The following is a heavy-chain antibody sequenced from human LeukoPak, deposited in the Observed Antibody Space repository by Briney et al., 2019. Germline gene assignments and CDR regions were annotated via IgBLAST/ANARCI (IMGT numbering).Heavy chain of an antibody. CDR3: TRHLVDY. CDR2: IRSKANSYAT. Sequence: GGSQRLSCAASGFTFSGSDVHWVRQASGKGLEWVGRIRSKANSYATAYAASVKGRFTISRDDSKNTAYLQMNSLKTEDTAVYYCTRHLVDYWGQGTLVTVSS. V-gene: IGHV3-73*01. CDR1: GFTFSGSD. J-gene: IGHJ4*02.